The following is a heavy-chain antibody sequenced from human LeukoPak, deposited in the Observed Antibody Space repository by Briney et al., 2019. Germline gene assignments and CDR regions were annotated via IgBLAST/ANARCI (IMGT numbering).Heavy chain of an antibody. CDR2: INHSGST. Sequence: SETLSLTCGVYGGSFSGYYWSWIRQPPGKGLEWIGEINHSGSTNYNPSLKSRVTISVDTSKNQFSLKLSSVTAADTAVCYCASRGISVVVPAASGRRNWFDPWGQGTLVTVSS. CDR3: ASRGISVVVPAASGRRNWFDP. V-gene: IGHV4-34*01. J-gene: IGHJ5*02. D-gene: IGHD2-2*01. CDR1: GGSFSGYY.